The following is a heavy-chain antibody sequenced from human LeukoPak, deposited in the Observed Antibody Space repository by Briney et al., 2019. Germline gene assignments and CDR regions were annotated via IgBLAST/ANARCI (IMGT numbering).Heavy chain of an antibody. Sequence: PGGSLRLSCAASGFTFSSYGMHWVRQAPGKGLEWVAVISYDGSNKYYADSVKGRFTISRDNSKNTLYLQMNSLRAEDTAVYYCASGVNIVATIVDYWGQGTLVTVSS. CDR2: ISYDGSNK. CDR1: GFTFSSYG. D-gene: IGHD5-12*01. J-gene: IGHJ4*02. V-gene: IGHV3-30*03. CDR3: ASGVNIVATIVDY.